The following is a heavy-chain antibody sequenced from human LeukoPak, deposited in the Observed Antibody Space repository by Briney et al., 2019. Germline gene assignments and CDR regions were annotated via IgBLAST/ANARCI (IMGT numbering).Heavy chain of an antibody. D-gene: IGHD6-13*01. V-gene: IGHV1-8*02. CDR2: MNPNSGNT. Sequence: GASVKVSCKASGGTFSSYAINWVRQATGQGLEWMGWMNPNSGNTGYAQKFQGRVTMTRDTSISTAYMELSSLRSEDTAVYYCARGVAAAGAIYYYYMDVWGKGTTVTVSS. CDR3: ARGVAAAGAIYYYYMDV. CDR1: GGTFSSYA. J-gene: IGHJ6*03.